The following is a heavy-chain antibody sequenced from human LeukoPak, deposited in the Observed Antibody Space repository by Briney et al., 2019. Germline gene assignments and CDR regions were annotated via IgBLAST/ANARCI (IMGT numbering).Heavy chain of an antibody. J-gene: IGHJ4*02. Sequence: SVKVSCKASGGTFSSYAISWVRQAPGQELEWMGRIIPIFGTANYAQKFQGRVTITTDESTSTAYMELSSLRSEDTAVYYCARASYYYDSSGYPTYFDYWGQGTLVTVSS. CDR2: IIPIFGTA. CDR1: GGTFSSYA. D-gene: IGHD3-22*01. CDR3: ARASYYYDSSGYPTYFDY. V-gene: IGHV1-69*05.